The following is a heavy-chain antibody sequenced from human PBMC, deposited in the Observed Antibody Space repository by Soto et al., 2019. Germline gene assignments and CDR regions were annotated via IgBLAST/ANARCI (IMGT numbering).Heavy chain of an antibody. J-gene: IGHJ5*01. CDR1: GSAFNDYP. CDR2: LSWNGGII. Sequence: QLVESGGGLVLPGTSLRLSCAASGSAFNDYPMHWVRQAPGKGLEWVSGLSWNGGIIGYADSVKGRFTISRDNAKHALFLEMNGLRPEDTALYYCAKERSLVPGTSGFDSWGQGTLVTVSS. D-gene: IGHD2-15*01. CDR3: AKERSLVPGTSGFDS. V-gene: IGHV3-9*01.